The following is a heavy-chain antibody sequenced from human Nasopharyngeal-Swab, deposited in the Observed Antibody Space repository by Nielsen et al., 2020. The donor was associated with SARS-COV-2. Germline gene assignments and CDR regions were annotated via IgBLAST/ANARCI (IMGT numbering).Heavy chain of an antibody. D-gene: IGHD2-21*01. CDR2: ISSSSSYT. CDR1: GFTFSDYY. CDR3: AREGHIAVPKAFDY. V-gene: IGHV3-11*05. J-gene: IGHJ4*02. Sequence: GESLKISCAASGFTFSDYYMSWIRQAPGKGLEWVSYISSSSSYTNYADSVKGRFTISRDNAKNSLYLQMNSLRAEDTAVYYCAREGHIAVPKAFDYWGQGTLVTVSS.